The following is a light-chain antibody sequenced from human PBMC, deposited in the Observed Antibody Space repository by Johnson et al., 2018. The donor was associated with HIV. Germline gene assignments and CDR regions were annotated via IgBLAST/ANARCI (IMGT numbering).Light chain of an antibody. V-gene: IGLV1-51*01. Sequence: QSILTQPPSVSAAPGQKVTISCSGSNSNIGNNYVSWYQQVPGTAPKLLIYDNNKRPSGIPDRFSGSKSGTSATLGITGLQTGDEADYYCGTWDSSLSALYVFGTGTKVTVL. J-gene: IGLJ1*01. CDR1: NSNIGNNY. CDR3: GTWDSSLSALYV. CDR2: DNN.